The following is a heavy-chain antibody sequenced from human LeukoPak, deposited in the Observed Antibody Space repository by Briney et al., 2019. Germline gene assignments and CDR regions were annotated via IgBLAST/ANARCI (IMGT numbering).Heavy chain of an antibody. J-gene: IGHJ4*02. CDR1: GFTFSSYD. CDR3: ARGGYFGSGPMDV. CDR2: IDTAGVT. Sequence: GGSLRLSCAGSGFTFSSYDMHWVRQGTGKGLEWVAGIDTAGVTYYPGSVRGRFTISRENGRNSFFLQMNSLRDGDTAVYYCARGGYFGSGPMDVWGQGTLVTVSS. D-gene: IGHD3-10*01. V-gene: IGHV3-13*01.